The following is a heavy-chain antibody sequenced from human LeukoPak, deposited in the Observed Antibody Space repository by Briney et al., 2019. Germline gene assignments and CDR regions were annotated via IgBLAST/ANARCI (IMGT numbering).Heavy chain of an antibody. CDR1: GFTFSSYS. J-gene: IGHJ4*02. Sequence: GGSLRLSCAASGFTFSSYSMNLVRQAPGKGLEWVSSISSSSSYIYYADSVKGRFTISRDNAKNSLYLQMNSLRAEDTAVYYCAREPFDYDILTGYNYWGQGTLVTVSS. CDR2: ISSSSSYI. CDR3: AREPFDYDILTGYNY. V-gene: IGHV3-21*01. D-gene: IGHD3-9*01.